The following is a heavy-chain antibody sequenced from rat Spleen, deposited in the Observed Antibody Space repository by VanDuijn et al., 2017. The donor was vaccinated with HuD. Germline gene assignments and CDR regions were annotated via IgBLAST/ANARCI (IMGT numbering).Heavy chain of an antibody. CDR2: ITYNGRST. CDR1: GFTFSDYY. CDR3: AIHLVRGTAFDY. J-gene: IGHJ2*01. Sequence: EVQLVESDGGLVQPGRSLKVSCAASGFTFSDYYMAWVRQAPSKGLEWVATITYNGRSTYYRDSVKGRFTISRDNAKSTQYLQMDSLRSEDTATYDWAIHLVRGTAFDYWGQGVMVTVSS. V-gene: IGHV5-7*01. D-gene: IGHD4-3*01.